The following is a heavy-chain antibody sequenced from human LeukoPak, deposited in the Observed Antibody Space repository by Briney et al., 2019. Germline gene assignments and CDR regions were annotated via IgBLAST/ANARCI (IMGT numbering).Heavy chain of an antibody. Sequence: PGGSLRLSCAASGFTVSSNYMSWVRQAPGKGLEWVSVIYSGGSTYYADSVKGRFTISRDNSKNTLYLQMNSLRAEDTAVYYCARDLQLWNPSPYYYYGMDVWGQGTTVTVSS. CDR3: ARDLQLWNPSPYYYYGMDV. CDR1: GFTVSSNY. D-gene: IGHD3-10*01. J-gene: IGHJ6*02. V-gene: IGHV3-66*01. CDR2: IYSGGST.